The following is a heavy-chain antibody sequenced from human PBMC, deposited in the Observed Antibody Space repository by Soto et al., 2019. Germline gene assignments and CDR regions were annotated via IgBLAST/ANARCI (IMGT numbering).Heavy chain of an antibody. V-gene: IGHV5-51*01. D-gene: IGHD2-21*01. J-gene: IGHJ3*02. CDR1: GYSFTSYW. CDR2: IYPGDSDT. Sequence: GESLKISCKGSGYSFTSYWIGWVRQMPGKGLEWMGIIYPGDSDTRYSPSFQGQVTISADKSISTAYLQWSSLKASDTAMYYCARQTEPAVVVIAIGDAFDIWGQGTMVTVSS. CDR3: ARQTEPAVVVIAIGDAFDI.